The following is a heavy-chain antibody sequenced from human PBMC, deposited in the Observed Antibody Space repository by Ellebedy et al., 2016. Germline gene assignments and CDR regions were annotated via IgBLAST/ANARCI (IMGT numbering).Heavy chain of an antibody. Sequence: SETLSLXXTVSGSSLRGGTHYWTWIRQSSGKGLEWLGCSFYSGTTYYNPSLKGRVSMSVDTSRNQFSLRLRSVSAADTAVYYCARMGMDWYGEQTFYFYAVDVWGQGTPSPFP. CDR1: GSSLRGGTHY. D-gene: IGHD3/OR15-3a*01. CDR3: ARMGMDWYGEQTFYFYAVDV. CDR2: SFYSGTT. J-gene: IGHJ6*02. V-gene: IGHV4-30-4*01.